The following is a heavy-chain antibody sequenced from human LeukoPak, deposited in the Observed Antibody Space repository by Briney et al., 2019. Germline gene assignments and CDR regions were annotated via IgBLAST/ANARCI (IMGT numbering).Heavy chain of an antibody. CDR3: ARVSVEVGAQRGYYYYGMDV. V-gene: IGHV3-21*04. J-gene: IGHJ6*02. CDR2: ISSSSSYV. CDR1: RLTFSSYS. Sequence: GGSLRLSCAASRLTFSSYSMNWVRQAPGKGLEWVSSISSSSSYVYYADSVKGRFTISRDNAKNSLYLQMNSLRAEDTAVYYCARVSVEVGAQRGYYYYGMDVWGQGTTVTVSS. D-gene: IGHD1-26*01.